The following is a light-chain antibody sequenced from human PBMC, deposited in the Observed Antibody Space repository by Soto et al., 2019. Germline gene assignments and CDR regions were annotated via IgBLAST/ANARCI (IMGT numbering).Light chain of an antibody. Sequence: EVVLTQSPVSLSVSQWERATFSCRASQSFRGLLAWYQQKPGQAPRLLIYDAYNRATGIPPRFSGSGSGTDFTLTISSLEPEDSAVYYCQQRHMWPITFGQGTRLEIK. J-gene: IGKJ5*01. CDR2: DAY. CDR3: QQRHMWPIT. CDR1: QSFRGL. V-gene: IGKV3-11*01.